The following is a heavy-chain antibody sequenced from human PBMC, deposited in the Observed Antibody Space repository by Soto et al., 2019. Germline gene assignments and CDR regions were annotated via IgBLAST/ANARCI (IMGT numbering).Heavy chain of an antibody. Sequence: EVQMLESGGGLVQPGGSLSLSCAASGFPFSSYAMRWVRQSPGKGLEWVSAIRGSGGSTFYADSVKGRFTISRDNSKNTLYLQMNSLRAEDTAVYYCAKNSLYSNYASWGQGTLVTVSS. D-gene: IGHD4-4*01. J-gene: IGHJ4*02. V-gene: IGHV3-23*01. CDR1: GFPFSSYA. CDR2: IRGSGGST. CDR3: AKNSLYSNYAS.